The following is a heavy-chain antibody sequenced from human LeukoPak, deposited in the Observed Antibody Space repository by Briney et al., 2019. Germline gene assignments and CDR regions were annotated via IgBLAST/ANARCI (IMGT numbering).Heavy chain of an antibody. CDR3: AAAVTTGRAEHY. V-gene: IGHV3-23*01. CDR2: ISGSGGPT. J-gene: IGHJ4*02. D-gene: IGHD4-17*01. Sequence: QPGGSLRLSCAASGFTFSSYAMSWVRQAPGKGLEWVSTISGSGGPTYYADSVKGRFTISRDNSKNTLYLQINSLSADDTAVYYCAAAVTTGRAEHYWGQGTLVTVSS. CDR1: GFTFSSYA.